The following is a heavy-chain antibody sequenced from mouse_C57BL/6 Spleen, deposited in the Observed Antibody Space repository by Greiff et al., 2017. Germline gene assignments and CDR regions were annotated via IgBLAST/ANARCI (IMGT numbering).Heavy chain of an antibody. Sequence: QVQLQQPGAELARPGASVKLSCKASGYTFTSSGISWVKQRTGQGLEWIGEIYPRSGNTYYNEKFKGKATLTADKSSSTAYMELRSLTSEDSAVYFCARKSYCDYDELAYWGQGTLVTVSA. V-gene: IGHV1-81*01. CDR2: IYPRSGNT. D-gene: IGHD2-4*01. CDR3: ARKSYCDYDELAY. CDR1: GYTFTSSG. J-gene: IGHJ3*01.